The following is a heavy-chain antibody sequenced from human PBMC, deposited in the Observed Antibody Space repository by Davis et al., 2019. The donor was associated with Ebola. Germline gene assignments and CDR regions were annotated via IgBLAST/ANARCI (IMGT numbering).Heavy chain of an antibody. CDR1: GYTFTSYY. V-gene: IGHV1-46*01. CDR2: INPSGGST. J-gene: IGHJ6*02. CDR3: ARSGADQITRAKSGYYYGMDV. D-gene: IGHD3-10*01. Sequence: ASVKVSCKASGYTFTSYYMHWVRQAPGQGLEWMGIINPSGGSTSYAQKFQGRVTMTRDTSTSTVYMELSSLRSEDTAVYYCARSGADQITRAKSGYYYGMDVWGQGTTVTVSS.